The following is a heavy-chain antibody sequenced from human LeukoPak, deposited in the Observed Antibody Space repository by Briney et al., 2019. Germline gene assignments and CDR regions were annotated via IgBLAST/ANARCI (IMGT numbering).Heavy chain of an antibody. CDR3: ARTEVGAIIFDY. V-gene: IGHV4-38-2*01. J-gene: IGHJ4*02. D-gene: IGHD1-26*01. CDR2: INNSGST. Sequence: KTSETLSLTCAVSGYSISSGYYWGWIRQPPGKGLEWIGEINNSGSTNYNPSLKSRVTISVDTSKNQFSLKLSSVTAADTAVYYCARTEVGAIIFDYWGQGTLVTVSS. CDR1: GYSISSGYY.